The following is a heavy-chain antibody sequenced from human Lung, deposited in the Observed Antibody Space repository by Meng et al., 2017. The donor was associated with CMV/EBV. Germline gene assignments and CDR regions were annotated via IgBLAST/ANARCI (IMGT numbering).Heavy chain of an antibody. D-gene: IGHD1-26*01. CDR2: INAYNGDT. Sequence: AQLGQSGGKVKKPGDSVKVCCKASGYTFTNYGITWVRQAPGQGLEWMGWINAYNGDTNYAQTLQGRVTMTTDTSTSTAYMELRSLRSDDTAVYYCARVEVGITSGDYWGQGTLVTVSS. CDR1: GYTFTNYG. J-gene: IGHJ4*02. CDR3: ARVEVGITSGDY. V-gene: IGHV1-18*01.